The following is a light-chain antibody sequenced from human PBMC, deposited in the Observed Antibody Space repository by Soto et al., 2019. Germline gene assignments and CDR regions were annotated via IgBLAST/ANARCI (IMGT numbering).Light chain of an antibody. CDR3: QQAGGT. CDR1: QSVSSN. Sequence: EIVMTQSPATLSASPGERATLSCRASQSVSSNLAWYQQKPGQAPRLLIYGASTRATGIPARFSGSGSGTEFTLTISSLQSEDFAVYYCQQAGGTFGQGTKVEIK. V-gene: IGKV3-15*01. CDR2: GAS. J-gene: IGKJ1*01.